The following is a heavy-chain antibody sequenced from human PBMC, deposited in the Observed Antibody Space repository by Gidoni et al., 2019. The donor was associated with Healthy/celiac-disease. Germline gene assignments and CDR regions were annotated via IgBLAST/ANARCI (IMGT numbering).Heavy chain of an antibody. CDR1: GGSFSGYY. J-gene: IGHJ4*02. CDR2: INHSGST. CDR3: ARGRGYLLGSFDY. D-gene: IGHD2-15*01. V-gene: IGHV4-34*01. Sequence: QVQLQQWGAGLLKPSETLSLTCAVYGGSFSGYYWSWIRQPPGKGLEWIGEINHSGSTNYNPSLKSRVTISVDTSKNQFSLKLSSVTAADTAVYYCARGRGYLLGSFDYWGQGTLVTVSS.